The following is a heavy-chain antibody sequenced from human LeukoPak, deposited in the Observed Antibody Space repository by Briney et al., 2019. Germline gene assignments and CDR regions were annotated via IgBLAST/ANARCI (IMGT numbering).Heavy chain of an antibody. D-gene: IGHD3-10*01. J-gene: IGHJ3*02. Sequence: GGSLRLSCAASGFTFSSYSMNWVRQAPGKGLEWVSAISSSSSYTYYADSVKGRFTISRDNSKSTLYLQMNSLRAEDTAVYYCARSRRTYYYGSADAFDIWGQGTMVTVSS. CDR3: ARSRRTYYYGSADAFDI. CDR1: GFTFSSYS. CDR2: ISSSSSYT. V-gene: IGHV3-21*01.